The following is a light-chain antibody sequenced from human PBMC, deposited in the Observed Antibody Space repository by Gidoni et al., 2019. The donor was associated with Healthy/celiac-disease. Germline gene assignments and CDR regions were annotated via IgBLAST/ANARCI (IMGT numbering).Light chain of an antibody. CDR1: SSDVGSYNL. CDR3: CSYAGSSRV. J-gene: IGLJ2*01. V-gene: IGLV2-23*01. CDR2: EGS. Sequence: QSALTQPASVSGSPGQSITISCTGNSSDVGSYNLVSWYQQHPGKAPKLMIYEGSKRPSGVSNRFSGSKSGNTASRTISGLQAEDEADYYCCSYAGSSRVFGGGTKMTVL.